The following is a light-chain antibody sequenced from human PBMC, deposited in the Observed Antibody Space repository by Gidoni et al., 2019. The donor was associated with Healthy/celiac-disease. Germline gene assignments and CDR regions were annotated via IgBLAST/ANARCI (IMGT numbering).Light chain of an antibody. CDR3: QQRSNWPPGGLT. J-gene: IGKJ4*01. CDR1: QSVSSY. CDR2: DAS. Sequence: DIVLTQSPATLSLSPGERATLSCRASQSVSSYLAWYQQKPGQAPRLLIYDASNRATGIPARFSGSGSGTDFTLTISSLEPEDFAVYYCQQRSNWPPGGLTFGGGTKVEIK. V-gene: IGKV3-11*01.